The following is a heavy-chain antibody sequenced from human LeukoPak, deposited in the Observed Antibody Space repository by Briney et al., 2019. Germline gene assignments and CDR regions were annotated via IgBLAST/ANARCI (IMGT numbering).Heavy chain of an antibody. CDR3: ARATIQLWFGSGNNWFDP. J-gene: IGHJ5*02. V-gene: IGHV4-39*07. CDR1: GGSISSSSYY. Sequence: SETLSLTCTVSGGSISSSSYYWGWIRQPPGKGLEWIGSVYYSVSTYYNPSLKSRVTISVDTSKNQFSLKLTSVTAADTAVYYCARATIQLWFGSGNNWFDPWGQGTLVTVSS. D-gene: IGHD5-18*01. CDR2: VYYSVST.